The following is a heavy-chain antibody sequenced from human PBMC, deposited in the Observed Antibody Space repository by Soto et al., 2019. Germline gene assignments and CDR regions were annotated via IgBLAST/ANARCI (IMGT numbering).Heavy chain of an antibody. CDR2: ISVSGGST. D-gene: IGHD6-6*01. CDR3: EKPRQYSSLSWYYGMDV. Sequence: PWGSLRLSCVASGFTFSSYAMSWVRQAPGKGLEWVSAISVSGGSTYYADSVKGRFTISRDNSKNTLYLQMNSLRAEDTAVYYCEKPRQYSSLSWYYGMDVGGQGPRVTVS. CDR1: GFTFSSYA. J-gene: IGHJ6*01. V-gene: IGHV3-23*01.